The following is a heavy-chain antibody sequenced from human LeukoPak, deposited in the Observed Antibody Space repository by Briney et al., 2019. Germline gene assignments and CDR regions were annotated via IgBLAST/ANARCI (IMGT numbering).Heavy chain of an antibody. V-gene: IGHV4-59*01. CDR1: GGSISSYY. CDR3: ARGAGFFNY. J-gene: IGHJ4*02. Sequence: PSEALSLTCTVSGGSISSYYWSWIRQPPGKGLEWIGYIFYAGSTNYNPSLKSRVSISVDSSKNQFSLRLSSVTAADTAVYYCARGAGFFNYWGQGTLVTVSS. D-gene: IGHD6-25*01. CDR2: IFYAGST.